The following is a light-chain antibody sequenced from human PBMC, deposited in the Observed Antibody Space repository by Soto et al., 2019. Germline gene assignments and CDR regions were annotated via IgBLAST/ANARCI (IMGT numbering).Light chain of an antibody. V-gene: IGLV2-14*01. CDR1: SSDVGGYNY. Sequence: QSALTQPASVSGSHGQSITISCTGTSSDVGGYNYVSWYQQHPGKAPKLMIYDVSNRPSGVSNRFSGSKSGNTASLTISGLQAEDEADYYCSSYTSSRSAVFGGGTKLTVL. CDR2: DVS. CDR3: SSYTSSRSAV. J-gene: IGLJ3*02.